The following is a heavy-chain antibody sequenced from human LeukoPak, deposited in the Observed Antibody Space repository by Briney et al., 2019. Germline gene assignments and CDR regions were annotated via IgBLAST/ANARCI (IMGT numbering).Heavy chain of an antibody. D-gene: IGHD3-3*01. CDR2: ISDTGVST. Sequence: PGGSLRLSCAASGFTFSSYAMSWVRQAPGKGLEWVSAISDTGVSTYYADSVKGRFTISRDNSKNTLYLQMNSLRAEDTAVYYCAKGGIFGAVTPHYMGVWGKGTTVTVSS. CDR3: AKGGIFGAVTPHYMGV. J-gene: IGHJ6*03. CDR1: GFTFSSYA. V-gene: IGHV3-23*01.